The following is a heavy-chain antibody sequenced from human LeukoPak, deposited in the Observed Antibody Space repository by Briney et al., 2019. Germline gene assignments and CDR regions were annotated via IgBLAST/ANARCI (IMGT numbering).Heavy chain of an antibody. Sequence: PGGSLRLSCAASGFTFSSYEMNWVRQAPGKRLEWVSYISSSGSTIYYADSVKGRFTISRDNAKNSLYLQMNSLRAEDTAVYYCARGRGDFWRGSLFDIWGQGTVVTVSS. D-gene: IGHD3-3*01. CDR2: ISSSGSTI. CDR1: GFTFSSYE. CDR3: ARGRGDFWRGSLFDI. J-gene: IGHJ3*02. V-gene: IGHV3-48*03.